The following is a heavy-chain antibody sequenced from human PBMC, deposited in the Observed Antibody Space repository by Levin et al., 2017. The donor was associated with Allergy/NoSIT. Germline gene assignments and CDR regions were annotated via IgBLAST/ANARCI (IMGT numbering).Heavy chain of an antibody. J-gene: IGHJ3*01. CDR2: IFESGST. CDR1: GGSIINSNYY. CDR3: ARHALHRYFDSFPPDGHDFIDL. D-gene: IGHD3-9*01. V-gene: IGHV4-39*01. Sequence: KASETLSLTCTFSGGSIINSNYYWGWIRQPPGKGLEWIGSIFESGSTYYSPSLKSRLTMSVDTSKNQFSLKLGSVTAADTAVYYCARHALHRYFDSFPPDGHDFIDLWGQGTMVTVSS.